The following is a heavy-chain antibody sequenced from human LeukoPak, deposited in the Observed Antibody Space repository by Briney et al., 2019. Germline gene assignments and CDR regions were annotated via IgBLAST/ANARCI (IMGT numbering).Heavy chain of an antibody. CDR1: GGSISSGGYY. CDR2: IYYSGST. CDR3: ARVGSYCTNGVCYTTFDY. V-gene: IGHV4-31*03. J-gene: IGHJ4*02. D-gene: IGHD2-8*01. Sequence: SETLSLTCTVSGGSISSGGYYWSWIRQHPGKGLEWIAYIYYSGSTYYNPSLKSRVTISVDTSKNQLSLKLSSVTAADTAVYYCARVGSYCTNGVCYTTFDYWGQGTLVTVSS.